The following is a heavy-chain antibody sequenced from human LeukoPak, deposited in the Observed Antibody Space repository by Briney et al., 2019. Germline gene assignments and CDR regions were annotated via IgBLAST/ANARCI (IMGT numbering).Heavy chain of an antibody. CDR1: GISITPYY. V-gene: IGHV4-59*01. CDR2: VHYSGST. J-gene: IGHJ4*02. Sequence: AETLSLTCTVSGISITPYYWSWIRQPPGNGLEWIGLVHYSGSTTYNPSLKSRVTISIDTSKNQFSLHLRSVTAADTAVYYCARDIREVGESHYFDYWGQGALVTVTS. D-gene: IGHD1-26*01. CDR3: ARDIREVGESHYFDY.